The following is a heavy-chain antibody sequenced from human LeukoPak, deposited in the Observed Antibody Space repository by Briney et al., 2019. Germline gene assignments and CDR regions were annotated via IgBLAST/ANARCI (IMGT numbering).Heavy chain of an antibody. CDR3: AKGYYYDSSGYCFDY. V-gene: IGHV3-33*06. Sequence: PVRSLRLSCAASGFTFSSYGMHWVRQAPGMGLEWVAVIWYDGSNKYYADSVKGRFTISRDNSKNTLYLQMNSLRAEDTAVYYCAKGYYYDSSGYCFDYWGQGTLVTVSS. D-gene: IGHD3-22*01. CDR2: IWYDGSNK. CDR1: GFTFSSYG. J-gene: IGHJ4*02.